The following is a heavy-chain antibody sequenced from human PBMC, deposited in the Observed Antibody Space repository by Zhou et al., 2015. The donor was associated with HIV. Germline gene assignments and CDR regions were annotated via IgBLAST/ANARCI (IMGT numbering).Heavy chain of an antibody. CDR2: IIPIFGTA. V-gene: IGHV1-69*12. CDR1: GGTFSSYA. D-gene: IGHD3-3*01. CDR3: ARDEMEWLLSRDYYYYGMDV. J-gene: IGHJ6*02. Sequence: QVQLVQSGAEVKKPGSSVKVSCKASGGTFSSYAISWVRQAPGQGLEWMGGIIPIFGTANYAQKFQGRVTITADESTSTAYMELSSLRSEDTAVYYCARDEMEWLLSRDYYYYGMDVWGQGTTVTVSS.